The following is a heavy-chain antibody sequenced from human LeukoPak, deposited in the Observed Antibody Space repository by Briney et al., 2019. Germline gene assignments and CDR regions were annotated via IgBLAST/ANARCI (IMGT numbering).Heavy chain of an antibody. CDR1: GYSISSASY. D-gene: IGHD3-3*01. CDR3: ARPISSQGYFGVVID. CDR2: IYHSGSP. J-gene: IGHJ4*02. V-gene: IGHV4-38-2*01. Sequence: SETLSLTCAVSGYSISSASYWGWIRQPPGKGLEWIGNIYHSGSPYYNPSLKSRVTISVDTSKNQFSLKLSSVTAADTAVYYCARPISSQGYFGVVIDWGQGALVTVSS.